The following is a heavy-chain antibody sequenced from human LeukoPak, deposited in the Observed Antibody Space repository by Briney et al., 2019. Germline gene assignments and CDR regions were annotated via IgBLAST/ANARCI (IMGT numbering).Heavy chain of an antibody. CDR3: ARGAYDYVWGSYRYTPGAFDY. D-gene: IGHD3-16*02. CDR2: ISSSSSYI. J-gene: IGHJ4*02. Sequence: GGSLRLSCAASGFTFNSYSMNWVRQAPGKGLEWVSSISSSSSYIYYADSVKGRFTISRDNAKNSLYLQMNSLRAEDTAVYYCARGAYDYVWGSYRYTPGAFDYWGQGTLVTVSS. CDR1: GFTFNSYS. V-gene: IGHV3-21*01.